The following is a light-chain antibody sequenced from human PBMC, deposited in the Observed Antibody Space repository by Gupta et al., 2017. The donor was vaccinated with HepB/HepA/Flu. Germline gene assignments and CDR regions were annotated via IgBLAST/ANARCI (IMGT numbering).Light chain of an antibody. V-gene: IGKV2-30*01. J-gene: IGKJ2*01. CDR1: QSLVNTDGNTY. Sequence: DVVLTQSPLSLPVTLGQPASISCTSSQSLVNTDGNTYFDWFHQGPGQSPRRLIYKVSNRDSGVPDRFSGSGSGTDFTLKISRVEAEDLGVYYCMQYTYRPHTFGQGTKLEIK. CDR2: KVS. CDR3: MQYTYRPHT.